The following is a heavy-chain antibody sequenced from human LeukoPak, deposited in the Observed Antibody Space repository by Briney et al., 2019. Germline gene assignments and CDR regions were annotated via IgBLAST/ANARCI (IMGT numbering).Heavy chain of an antibody. CDR1: GGSINGYH. CDR3: ASFRPVDYYFYGVDV. Sequence: SETLSLTCTVSGGSINGYHWSWIRQPPGKGLEWIGYIHSSGKTNYNPSLKSRVTISLDTSRNHFSLKLNSVTAADTAVYFCASFRPVDYYFYGVDVWGQGTTVTVSS. J-gene: IGHJ6*02. V-gene: IGHV4-59*01. CDR2: IHSSGKT.